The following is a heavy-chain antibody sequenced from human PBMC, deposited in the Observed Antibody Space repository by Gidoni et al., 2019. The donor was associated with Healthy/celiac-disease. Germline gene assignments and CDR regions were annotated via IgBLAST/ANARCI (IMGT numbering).Heavy chain of an antibody. CDR1: GGTFSSYA. CDR3: ATRGGEVVDEPAYYYYGMDV. V-gene: IGHV1-69*01. D-gene: IGHD3-16*01. J-gene: IGHJ6*02. Sequence: QVQLVQSGAEVKKPGSSVKVSCKASGGTFSSYAISWVRQAPGQGLEWMGGIIPIFGTANYAQKFQGRVTITADESTSTAYMELSSLRSEDTAVYYCATRGGEVVDEPAYYYYGMDVWGQGTTVTVSS. CDR2: IIPIFGTA.